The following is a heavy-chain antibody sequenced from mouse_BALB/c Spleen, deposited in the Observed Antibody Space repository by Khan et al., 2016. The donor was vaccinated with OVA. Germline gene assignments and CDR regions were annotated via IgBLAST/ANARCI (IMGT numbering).Heavy chain of an antibody. Sequence: QIQLVQSGPELKKPGETVKISCKASGHTFTNFGMNWVKQAPGKGLKWMGWINTYTGEPTYADDFNGRFAFSLEASASTAYLQINNLTNEDTATXMCARPPSFSYAMENWGQGTSVTVSS. J-gene: IGHJ4*01. CDR3: ARPPSFSYAMEN. CDR2: INTYTGEP. V-gene: IGHV9-3-1*01. CDR1: GHTFTNFG.